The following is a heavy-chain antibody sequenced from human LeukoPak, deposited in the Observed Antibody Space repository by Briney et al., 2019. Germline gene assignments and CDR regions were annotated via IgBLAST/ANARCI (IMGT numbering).Heavy chain of an antibody. D-gene: IGHD2-15*01. CDR3: ARHEGYCSGGSCSSVRWFDP. CDR1: GGSISSTSSY. J-gene: IGHJ5*02. V-gene: IGHV4-39*01. Sequence: KPSETLSLTCTVSGGSISSTSSYWGWIRQPPGKGLEWIGSIFYSGTTYYNPSLKSRVTISVDTSKNQFSLKLTSVTATDTSVYYCARHEGYCSGGSCSSVRWFDPWGQGTLVTVSS. CDR2: IFYSGTT.